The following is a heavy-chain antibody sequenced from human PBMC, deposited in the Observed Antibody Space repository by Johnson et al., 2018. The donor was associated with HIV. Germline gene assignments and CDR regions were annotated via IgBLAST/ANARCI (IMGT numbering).Heavy chain of an antibody. CDR1: GFTFSSYW. J-gene: IGHJ3*02. V-gene: IGHV3-48*04. Sequence: GSLRLSCAASGFTFSSYWMSWVRQAPGKGLEWVSYISSSASGMFYADSVKGRFTISSDNAKNSLYLQMNSLRAEDTAVYYCARYGVSSGYYEEHDAFDIWGQGTIVTVSS. CDR2: ISSSASGM. CDR3: ARYGVSSGYYEEHDAFDI. D-gene: IGHD3-22*01.